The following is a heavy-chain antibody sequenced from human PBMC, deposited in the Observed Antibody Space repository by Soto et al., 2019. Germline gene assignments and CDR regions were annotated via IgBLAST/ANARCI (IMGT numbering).Heavy chain of an antibody. Sequence: QVQLVESGGGVVQPGRSLRLSGAPSGFTFSNYGMHWVRQAPGKGLEWVAVIWYDGSKTYYADSVKGRFTISRDDSKNTLFLQMNSLRAEDTAVYYCARDSGVVAPTFDYWGQGTRVTVSS. V-gene: IGHV3-33*01. J-gene: IGHJ4*02. D-gene: IGHD5-12*01. CDR3: ARDSGVVAPTFDY. CDR2: IWYDGSKT. CDR1: GFTFSNYG.